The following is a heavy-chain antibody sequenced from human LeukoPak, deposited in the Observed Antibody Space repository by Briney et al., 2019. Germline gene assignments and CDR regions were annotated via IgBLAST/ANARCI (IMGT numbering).Heavy chain of an antibody. CDR1: GYTLTELS. J-gene: IGHJ4*02. CDR2: FDPEDGET. Sequence: GASVKVSCKVSGYTLTELSMHWVRQAPGKGLEWMGGFDPEDGETIYAQKFQGRVTMTEDTSTDTAYMELSSLRSEDTAVYYCASKSRDGLLGPTIWPFDYWGQGTLVTVSS. D-gene: IGHD2-15*01. CDR3: ASKSRDGLLGPTIWPFDY. V-gene: IGHV1-24*01.